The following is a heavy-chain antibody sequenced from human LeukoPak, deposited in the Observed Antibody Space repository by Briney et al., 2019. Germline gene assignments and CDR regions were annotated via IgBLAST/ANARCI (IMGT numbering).Heavy chain of an antibody. J-gene: IGHJ1*01. V-gene: IGHV3-7*01. Sequence: GGSLRLSCAASGFTLISYWMSWVRQAPGKGLEWVANIKQDGSEKYYEDSMKGRFTISRDNAKSSLYLQMKSLRAEDTAVYYCVRDVAYDFRNPYRYFQHWGQGTLVTVSS. D-gene: IGHD3-3*01. CDR2: IKQDGSEK. CDR3: VRDVAYDFRNPYRYFQH. CDR1: GFTLISYW.